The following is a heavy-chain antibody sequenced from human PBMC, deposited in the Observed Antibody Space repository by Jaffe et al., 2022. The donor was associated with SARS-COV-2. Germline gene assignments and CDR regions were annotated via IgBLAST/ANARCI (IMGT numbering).Heavy chain of an antibody. Sequence: QVQLVESGGGVVQPGRSLRLSCAASGFTFSSYAMHWVRQAPGKGLEWVAVISYDGSNKYYADSVKGRFTISRDNSKNTLYLQMNSLRAEDTAVYYCAREGRGPFDYDILTGYITYWYFDLWGRGTLVTVSS. CDR3: AREGRGPFDYDILTGYITYWYFDL. V-gene: IGHV3-30-3*01. J-gene: IGHJ2*01. D-gene: IGHD3-9*01. CDR2: ISYDGSNK. CDR1: GFTFSSYA.